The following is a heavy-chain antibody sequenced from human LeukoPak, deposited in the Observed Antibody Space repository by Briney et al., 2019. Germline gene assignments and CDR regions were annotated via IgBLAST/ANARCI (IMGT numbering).Heavy chain of an antibody. V-gene: IGHV4-34*01. CDR1: SGSFSGYY. J-gene: IGHJ4*02. CDR3: ARVGGSYYVDY. Sequence: SETLSLTCAVYSGSFSGYYWSWIRQPPGKGLEWIGEINHSGGTNYSPSLKSRVTISVDTSKNQFSLKLGSVTAADTAVYYCARVGGSYYVDYWGQGMLDTVSS. CDR2: INHSGGT. D-gene: IGHD1-26*01.